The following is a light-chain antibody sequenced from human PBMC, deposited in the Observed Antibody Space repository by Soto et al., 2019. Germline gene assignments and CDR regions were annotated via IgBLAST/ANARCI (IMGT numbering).Light chain of an antibody. CDR3: QQYYTAPYT. CDR1: QSILYSSNNKTF. J-gene: IGKJ2*01. CDR2: GAS. V-gene: IGKV4-1*01. Sequence: DIVMTQSPDSLAVSLGERATINCKSSQSILYSSNNKTFLTWLQHKPGQAPKVLIYGASARESGVPDRFSGSGSGTDFTLTISSMQAEDVAVYYCQQYYTAPYTVGQGTKLDIK.